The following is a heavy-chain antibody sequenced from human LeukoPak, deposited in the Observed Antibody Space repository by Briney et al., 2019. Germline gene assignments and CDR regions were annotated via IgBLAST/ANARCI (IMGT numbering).Heavy chain of an antibody. D-gene: IGHD3-22*01. Sequence: PSETLSLTCAVYVGSFRGYYWSWIRQPPGKGLELIGEINYSGSTNYNPSLKSRVTISVDTSKNQFSLKLSSVTAADTAMYYCARDRPNVDSTGYFSRHDAFDIWGQGTMVTVSS. CDR1: VGSFRGYY. CDR3: ARDRPNVDSTGYFSRHDAFDI. J-gene: IGHJ3*02. V-gene: IGHV4-34*01. CDR2: INYSGST.